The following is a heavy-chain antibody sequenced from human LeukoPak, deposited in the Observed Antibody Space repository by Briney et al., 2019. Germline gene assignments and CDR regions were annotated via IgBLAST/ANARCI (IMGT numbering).Heavy chain of an antibody. CDR2: ISSSSSYI. J-gene: IGHJ4*02. CDR3: ARVGSGYDFLDD. CDR1: GFTFSSYS. Sequence: GGSLRLSCAASGFTFSSYSMNWVRQAPGKGLEWVSSISSSSSYIYYADSVKGRFTISRDNAKNSLYLQMNSLRAEDTAVYYCARVGSGYDFLDDWGQGTLVTVSS. D-gene: IGHD5-12*01. V-gene: IGHV3-21*01.